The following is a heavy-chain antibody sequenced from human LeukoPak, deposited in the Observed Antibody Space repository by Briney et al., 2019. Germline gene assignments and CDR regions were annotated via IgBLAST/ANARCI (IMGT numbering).Heavy chain of an antibody. CDR1: GFTFSSYA. Sequence: PGGSLRLSCAASGFTFSSYAMSWVRQAPGKGLEWVSAISGSGGSTYYADSVKGRFTISRDNSKNTLYLQMNSLRAEDTAVYYCAKGAGYSSSWEEPFDYWGQGTLVTVSS. J-gene: IGHJ4*02. CDR2: ISGSGGST. D-gene: IGHD6-13*01. V-gene: IGHV3-23*01. CDR3: AKGAGYSSSWEEPFDY.